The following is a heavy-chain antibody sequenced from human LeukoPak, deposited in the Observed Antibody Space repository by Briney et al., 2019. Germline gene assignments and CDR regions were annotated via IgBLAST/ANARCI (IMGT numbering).Heavy chain of an antibody. V-gene: IGHV3-23*01. Sequence: GGSLRLSCAASGFTFSSYAMTWVRQAPGKGLEWVSGISGSGGTTYHADSVKGRFTISRDNAKNSLYLQMKSLRDEDTAVYYCARYGSGTSYITNYFDYWGQGTLVTVSS. CDR1: GFTFSSYA. J-gene: IGHJ4*02. CDR2: ISGSGGTT. D-gene: IGHD3-10*01. CDR3: ARYGSGTSYITNYFDY.